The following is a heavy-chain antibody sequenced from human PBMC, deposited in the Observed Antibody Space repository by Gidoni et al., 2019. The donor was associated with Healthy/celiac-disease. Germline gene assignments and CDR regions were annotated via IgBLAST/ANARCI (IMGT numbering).Heavy chain of an antibody. D-gene: IGHD6-6*01. CDR1: GFPFSNAW. V-gene: IGHV3-15*01. Sequence: EVQLVESGGCLVKPGGSLRLSCAASGFPFSNAWMSWVRQAPGKGLEWVGRIKSKTDGGTTDYAAPVKGRFTISRDDSKNTLYLQMNSLKTEDTAVYYCTTEANFIAALVYWGQGTLVTVSS. J-gene: IGHJ4*02. CDR3: TTEANFIAALVY. CDR2: IKSKTDGGTT.